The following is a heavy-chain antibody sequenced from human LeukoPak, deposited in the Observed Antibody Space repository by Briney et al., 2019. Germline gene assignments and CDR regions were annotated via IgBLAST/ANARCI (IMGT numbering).Heavy chain of an antibody. CDR2: ISGSGGNT. J-gene: IGHJ4*02. V-gene: IGHV3-23*01. CDR1: RFTFSNYA. CDR3: ARETPRRGETRDGYR. Sequence: PGGSLRLSCAASRFTFSNYAMSWVRQAPGKGLEWVSAISGSGGNTYYADSVKGRFTISRDNSKNTLFLQMNSLRAEDTAVYYCARETPRRGETRDGYRWGQGTVVTVSS. D-gene: IGHD5-24*01.